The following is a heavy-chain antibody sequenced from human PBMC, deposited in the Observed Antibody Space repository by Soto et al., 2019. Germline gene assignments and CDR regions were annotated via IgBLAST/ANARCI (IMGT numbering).Heavy chain of an antibody. CDR2: IKQDGSEK. D-gene: IGHD3-3*01. CDR3: TRTKNELQFYSYNGIDV. Sequence: GSLRLSCAASGFTFSSYWMSWVRQAPGKGLEWVANIKQDGSEKYYVDSVKGRFTISRDNAKNSLYLQMNSLRAEDTAVYYCTRTKNELQFYSYNGIDVWGQGTTVTVSS. CDR1: GFTFSSYW. V-gene: IGHV3-7*02. J-gene: IGHJ6*02.